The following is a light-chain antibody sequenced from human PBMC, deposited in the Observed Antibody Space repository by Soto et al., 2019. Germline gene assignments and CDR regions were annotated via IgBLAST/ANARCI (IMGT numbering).Light chain of an antibody. Sequence: QSALTQPASVSGSPGQSITVSCTGTSSDVGGYNYVSWYQQHPGKAPKLMIFDVGKRPSGISNRFSGSKSGNTASLIISGLQAEDEADYYCSSYRSSSTLKYVFGTGTKVTVL. J-gene: IGLJ1*01. CDR3: SSYRSSSTLKYV. CDR1: SSDVGGYNY. CDR2: DVG. V-gene: IGLV2-14*03.